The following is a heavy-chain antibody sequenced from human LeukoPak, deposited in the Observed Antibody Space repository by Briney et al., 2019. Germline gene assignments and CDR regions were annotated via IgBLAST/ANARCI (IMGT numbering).Heavy chain of an antibody. J-gene: IGHJ4*02. CDR3: ERDAGRVIIGSTSCEFDY. V-gene: IGHV1-18*01. CDR2: ISAFNGNT. D-gene: IGHD3-3*01. CDR1: GYTFTSYD. Sequence: EASVKVSCKASGYTFTSYDISWERQAPGQGLEWMGWISAFNGNTNYAQMLQGRVTMTTETSTTTAYMELRRLRPEDTAMYYYERDAGRVIIGSTSCEFDYWGQGTLVTVSS.